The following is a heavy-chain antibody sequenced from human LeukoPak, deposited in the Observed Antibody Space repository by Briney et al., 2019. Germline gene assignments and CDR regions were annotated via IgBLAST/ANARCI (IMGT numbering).Heavy chain of an antibody. J-gene: IGHJ3*02. D-gene: IGHD6-13*01. V-gene: IGHV3-23*01. CDR3: AKTGTDAFDI. Sequence: PGGSLRLSCAASGFTFSSYVMSWVRQAPGKGLEWVSAISGGGGSTYYADSVKGRFTISRDNSKNTLNLQTNSPRAEDTAVYYCAKTGTDAFDIWGQGTMVTVSS. CDR1: GFTFSSYV. CDR2: ISGGGGST.